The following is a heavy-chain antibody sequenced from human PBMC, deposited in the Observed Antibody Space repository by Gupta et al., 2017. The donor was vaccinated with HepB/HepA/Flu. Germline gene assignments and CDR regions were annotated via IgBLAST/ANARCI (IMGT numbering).Heavy chain of an antibody. Sequence: EVQLVQSGAEVKQPGEALKISCKGSGYTFTSIWLGWVRQMPGKGLEWMGIIYPGNSEIRYSPSFQGQVTISADGSISTAYLEWNSLKASDTGIYYCARQGRGPTGMDVWGQGTTVTVSS. J-gene: IGHJ6*02. CDR1: GYTFTSIW. V-gene: IGHV5-51*01. CDR2: IYPGNSEI. D-gene: IGHD5-12*01. CDR3: ARQGRGPTGMDV.